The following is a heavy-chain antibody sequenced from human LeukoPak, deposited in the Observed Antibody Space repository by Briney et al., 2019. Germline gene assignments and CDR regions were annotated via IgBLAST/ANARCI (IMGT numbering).Heavy chain of an antibody. CDR1: GFTFSTYA. CDR2: INHSGST. D-gene: IGHD3-10*01. J-gene: IGHJ4*02. V-gene: IGHV4-34*01. Sequence: GALRLSCAASGFTFSTYAMSWIRQPPGKGLEWIGEINHSGSTNYNPSLKSRVTISVDTSKNQFSLKLSSVTAADTAVYYCARSPITMVRGKSKPADYWGQGTLVTVSS. CDR3: ARSPITMVRGKSKPADY.